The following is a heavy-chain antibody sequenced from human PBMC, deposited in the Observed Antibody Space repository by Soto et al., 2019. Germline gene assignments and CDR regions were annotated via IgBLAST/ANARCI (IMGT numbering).Heavy chain of an antibody. D-gene: IGHD3-22*01. Sequence: QVQLVESGGGVVQPGRSLRLSCAASRFTFNNYGMHWVRQAPGKGLEWVAVISYDGSNKYYADSVKGRFTISRDSSKNTLYLQMNSLRAEDTAVYYCAKDLAHYDSSGPQPRIYYCYGVDVWGQGTTVTVSS. CDR1: RFTFNNYG. V-gene: IGHV3-30*18. CDR2: ISYDGSNK. J-gene: IGHJ6*02. CDR3: AKDLAHYDSSGPQPRIYYCYGVDV.